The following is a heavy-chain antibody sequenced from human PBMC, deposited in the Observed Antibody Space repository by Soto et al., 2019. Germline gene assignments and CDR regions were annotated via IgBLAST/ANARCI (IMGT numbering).Heavy chain of an antibody. Sequence: GASVKVSCKASGGTFSSYAISWVRQAPGQGLEWMGGIIPIFGTANYAQKFQGRVTITADESTSTAYMELSSLRSEDTAVYYCARDIGYFEDWFDPWGQGTLVTVSS. V-gene: IGHV1-69*13. CDR1: GGTFSSYA. J-gene: IGHJ5*02. D-gene: IGHD5-18*01. CDR3: ARDIGYFEDWFDP. CDR2: IIPIFGTA.